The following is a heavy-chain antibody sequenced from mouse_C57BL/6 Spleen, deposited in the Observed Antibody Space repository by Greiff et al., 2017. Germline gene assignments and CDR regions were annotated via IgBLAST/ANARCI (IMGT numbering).Heavy chain of an antibody. D-gene: IGHD1-1*01. CDR2: ISDGGSYT. Sequence: EVQVVESGGGLVKPGGSLKLSCAASGFTFSSYAMSWVRQTPEKRLEWVATISDGGSYTYYPDNVKGRFTISRDNAKNNLYLQMSHLKSEDTAMYYCARDYYGSSYAMDYWCQGTSVTVSS. CDR3: ARDYYGSSYAMDY. V-gene: IGHV5-4*01. CDR1: GFTFSSYA. J-gene: IGHJ4*01.